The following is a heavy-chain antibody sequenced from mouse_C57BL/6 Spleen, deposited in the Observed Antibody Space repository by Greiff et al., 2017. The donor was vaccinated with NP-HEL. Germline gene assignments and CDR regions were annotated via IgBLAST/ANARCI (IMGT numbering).Heavy chain of an antibody. V-gene: IGHV1-64*01. CDR2: IHPNSGST. J-gene: IGHJ3*01. CDR1: GYTFTSYW. CDR3: ARDGNYGRFAY. D-gene: IGHD2-1*01. Sequence: QVQLKQPGAELVKPGASVKLSCKASGYTFTSYWMHWVKQRPGQGLEWIGMIHPNSGSTNYNEKFKSKATLTVDKSSSTAYMQLSSLTSEDSAVYYCARDGNYGRFAYWGQGTLVTVSA.